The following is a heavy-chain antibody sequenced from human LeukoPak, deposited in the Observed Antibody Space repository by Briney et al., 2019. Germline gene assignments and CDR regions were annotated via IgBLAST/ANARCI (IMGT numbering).Heavy chain of an antibody. J-gene: IGHJ3*02. V-gene: IGHV5-51*01. CDR3: ARTRPVNTYHDYVWGSYDAFDI. Sequence: GESLKISCKGSGYSFTSYWIGWVRQMPGKGLEWMGIIYPGDSDTRYSPSFQGQVTISADKSISTAYLQWSSLKASDTAMYYCARTRPVNTYHDYVWGSYDAFDIWGQGTMVTVSS. CDR2: IYPGDSDT. D-gene: IGHD3-16*01. CDR1: GYSFTSYW.